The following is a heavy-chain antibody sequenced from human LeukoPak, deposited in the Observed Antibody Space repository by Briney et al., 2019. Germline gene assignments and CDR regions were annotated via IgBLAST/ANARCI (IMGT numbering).Heavy chain of an antibody. D-gene: IGHD3-22*01. CDR3: TTDENYYDSSGYYYIDY. Sequence: PGGSLRLSCAASGFTFSNAWMNWVRQAPGKGLEWVDRIKSKTDGGTTDYAAPVKDRFTISRDDSKNTLYLQVNSLKTEDTAVYYCTTDENYYDSSGYYYIDYWGQGTLVTVSS. J-gene: IGHJ4*02. CDR1: GFTFSNAW. V-gene: IGHV3-15*07. CDR2: IKSKTDGGTT.